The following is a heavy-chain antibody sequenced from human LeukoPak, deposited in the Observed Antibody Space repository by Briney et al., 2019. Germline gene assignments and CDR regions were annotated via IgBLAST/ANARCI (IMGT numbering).Heavy chain of an antibody. D-gene: IGHD4-23*01. CDR3: AREGRLSKNALDYGGSFDP. CDR2: ISGSGGNT. V-gene: IGHV3-23*01. CDR1: GFTFSSYA. Sequence: GGSLRLSCGASGFTFSSYAMSWVRQAPGKGLEWVSAISGSGGNTYEADSVKGRLTISRDNSKNTLYLQMNSLRSEDTAVYYCAREGRLSKNALDYGGSFDPWGQGTLVTVSS. J-gene: IGHJ5*02.